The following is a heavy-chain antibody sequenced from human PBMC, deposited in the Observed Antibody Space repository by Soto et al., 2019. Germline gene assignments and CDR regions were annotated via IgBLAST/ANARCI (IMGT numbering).Heavy chain of an antibody. Sequence: QVQLVESGGGVVQPGRSLRLSCAASGFTFSNYGMHWVRQAPGKGLEWVAVIWYDGTNKYYADSVRGRFTISRDNSKNTLYLQMNSLRVEDTAVYYCAREPTEYYDFWSGYYRGGFDYWGQGTLVTVSS. CDR2: IWYDGTNK. V-gene: IGHV3-33*01. J-gene: IGHJ4*02. CDR3: AREPTEYYDFWSGYYRGGFDY. D-gene: IGHD3-3*01. CDR1: GFTFSNYG.